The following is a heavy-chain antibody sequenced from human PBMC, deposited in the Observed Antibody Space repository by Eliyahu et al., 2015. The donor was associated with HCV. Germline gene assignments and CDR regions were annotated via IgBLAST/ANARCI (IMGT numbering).Heavy chain of an antibody. Sequence: QVQLVESGGGVVQPGRSLRLSCAASGFTFSXXAMPWVRQAPGKGLGWVADISHDGSNKNYADSVKGRFTISRDNSKNTLYLQMNSLRTEDTAVYYCARGGGYDFLTGYYKRGFDYWGQGTLVTVSS. CDR2: ISHDGSNK. CDR3: ARGGGYDFLTGYYKRGFDY. J-gene: IGHJ4*02. CDR1: GFTFSXXA. V-gene: IGHV3-30-3*01. D-gene: IGHD3-9*01.